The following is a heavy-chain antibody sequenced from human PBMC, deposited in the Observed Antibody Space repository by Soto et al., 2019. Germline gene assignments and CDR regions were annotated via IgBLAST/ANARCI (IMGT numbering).Heavy chain of an antibody. CDR1: GGTFGNHA. J-gene: IGHJ4*01. D-gene: IGHD5-18*01. CDR3: AREAGYTYGYVFDY. V-gene: IGHV1-69*01. CDR2: IIPVLGVG. Sequence: QVQLVQSGAEVKKPGSSVKVSCTASGGTFGNHAISWVRQAPGQGLEWLGGIIPVLGVGDNAQNFQGRVTNTADASTGTAYLVLSSLRSEDTALYYCAREAGYTYGYVFDYWGHGTLVTVSS.